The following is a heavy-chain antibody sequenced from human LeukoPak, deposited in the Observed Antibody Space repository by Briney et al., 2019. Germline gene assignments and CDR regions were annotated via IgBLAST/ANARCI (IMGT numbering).Heavy chain of an antibody. Sequence: SETLSLTCTVSGYSISSGYYWGWMRQPPGKGRGGIGSIYHSGSTYYNPSLKSRVTISVDTSKNQFSLKLSSVTAADTAVYYCARGGSSGWARFAYWGQGTLVTVSS. J-gene: IGHJ4*02. CDR1: GYSISSGYY. CDR3: ARGGSSGWARFAY. D-gene: IGHD6-19*01. V-gene: IGHV4-38-2*02. CDR2: IYHSGST.